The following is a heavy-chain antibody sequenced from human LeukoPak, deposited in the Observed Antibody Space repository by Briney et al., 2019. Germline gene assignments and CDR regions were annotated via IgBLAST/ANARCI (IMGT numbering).Heavy chain of an antibody. J-gene: IGHJ4*02. D-gene: IGHD3-10*01. CDR3: TRGGPGDY. Sequence: GGSLRLSCTASGFTFGDYAMSWVRRAPGKGLEWIGFIRTKAYGGTTEYAASVKGRFTISRDDSKSIAYLQMNSLKTEDTAVYYCTRGGPGDYWGQGTLVTVSS. V-gene: IGHV3-49*04. CDR1: GFTFGDYA. CDR2: IRTKAYGGTT.